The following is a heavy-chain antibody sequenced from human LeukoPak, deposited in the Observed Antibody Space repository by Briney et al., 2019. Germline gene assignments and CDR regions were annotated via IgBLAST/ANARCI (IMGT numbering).Heavy chain of an antibody. CDR2: IYYSGTT. CDR3: ARVGYGDSDFDY. Sequence: SETLSLTCTVSGGSISSSSHYWGWVRQPPGKGLEWIVSIYYSGTTYYNPSLKSRVTISVDTSKNQFSLKLNSVTAADTAVYYCARVGYGDSDFDYWGQGTLVTVSS. D-gene: IGHD4-17*01. CDR1: GGSISSSSHY. J-gene: IGHJ4*02. V-gene: IGHV4-39*07.